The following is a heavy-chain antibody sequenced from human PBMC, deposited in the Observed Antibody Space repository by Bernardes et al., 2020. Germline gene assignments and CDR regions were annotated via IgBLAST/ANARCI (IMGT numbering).Heavy chain of an antibody. V-gene: IGHV4-59*01. CDR3: ARSTIAAAGTAPRPRYNPGYSSGWCVYGMDV. D-gene: IGHD6-19*01. CDR2: IYYSGSP. J-gene: IGHJ6*04. CDR1: GGAISRYY. Sequence: SETLSLTFTVSGGAISRYYWSWIRQPPVKALEWIGYIYYSGSPTYNPSLKSRITTTVDTPNNQFSLKLSSVTAADTAVYYCARSTIAAAGTAPRPRYNPGYSSGWCVYGMDVWGKGTTVTVSS.